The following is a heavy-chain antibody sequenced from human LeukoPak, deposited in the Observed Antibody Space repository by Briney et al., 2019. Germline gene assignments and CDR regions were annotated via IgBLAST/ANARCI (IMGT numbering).Heavy chain of an antibody. J-gene: IGHJ1*01. Sequence: ASVKVSCKASGYTFTSYGISWVRQAPGQGLEWMGWISAYNGNTNYAQKLQGRVTMTTDTSTSTAYMELRSLRSDDTAVYYCARAALRFLEWLPPAEYFQHWGQGTLVTVSS. D-gene: IGHD3-3*01. V-gene: IGHV1-18*01. CDR2: ISAYNGNT. CDR3: ARAALRFLEWLPPAEYFQH. CDR1: GYTFTSYG.